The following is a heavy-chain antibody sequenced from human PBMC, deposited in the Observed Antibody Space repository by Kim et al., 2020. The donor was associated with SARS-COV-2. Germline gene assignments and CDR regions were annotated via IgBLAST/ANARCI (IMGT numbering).Heavy chain of an antibody. CDR3: AFGGIAAAPLLLGY. V-gene: IGHV3-21*01. J-gene: IGHJ4*02. CDR2: ISSSSSYI. CDR1: GFTFSSYS. D-gene: IGHD6-13*01. Sequence: GGSLRLSCAASGFTFSSYSMNWVRQAPGRGLEWVSSISSSSSYIYYADSVKGRFTISRDNAKNSLYLQMNSLRAEDTAVYYCAFGGIAAAPLLLGYWGQGTLVTVSS.